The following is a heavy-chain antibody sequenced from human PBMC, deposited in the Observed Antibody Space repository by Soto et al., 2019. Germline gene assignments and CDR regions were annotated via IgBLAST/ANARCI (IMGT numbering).Heavy chain of an antibody. CDR1: GGSISSYY. CDR2: IYYSGST. V-gene: IGHV4-59*01. D-gene: IGHD3-3*01. CDR3: ASSNGLRFLEWLPLDY. J-gene: IGHJ4*02. Sequence: PSETLSLTCTVSGGSISSYYWSWIRQPPGKGLEWIGYIYYSGSTNYNPSLKSRVTISVDASKNQFSLKLSSVTAADTAVYYCASSNGLRFLEWLPLDYWGQGTLVTVSS.